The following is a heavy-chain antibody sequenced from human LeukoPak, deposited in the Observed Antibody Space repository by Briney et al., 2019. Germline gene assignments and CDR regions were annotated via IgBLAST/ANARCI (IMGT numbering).Heavy chain of an antibody. V-gene: IGHV4-59*01. D-gene: IGHD3-22*01. CDR3: ARGTRITMIVVVTLGAFDI. CDR2: IYYSGST. J-gene: IGHJ3*02. CDR1: GGSISSYY. Sequence: SETLSLTCTVSGGSISSYYWSWIRQPPGKGLEWIGYIYYSGSTNYNPSLKSRVTISVDTSKNQFSLKLSSVTAADTAVYYCARGTRITMIVVVTLGAFDIWGQGTMVTVSS.